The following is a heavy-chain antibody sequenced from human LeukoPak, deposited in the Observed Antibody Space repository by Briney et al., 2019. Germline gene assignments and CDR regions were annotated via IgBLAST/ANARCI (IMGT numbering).Heavy chain of an antibody. CDR1: GGTFSSYA. V-gene: IGHV1-69*01. CDR2: IIPIFGTA. J-gene: IGHJ4*02. CDR3: ARGDSSGYYYLDY. Sequence: GSSVKVPCKASGGTFSSYAISWVRQAPGQGLEWMGGIIPIFGTANYAQKFQGRVTITADESTSTAYMELSSLRSEDTAVYYCARGDSSGYYYLDYWGQGTLVTVSS. D-gene: IGHD3-22*01.